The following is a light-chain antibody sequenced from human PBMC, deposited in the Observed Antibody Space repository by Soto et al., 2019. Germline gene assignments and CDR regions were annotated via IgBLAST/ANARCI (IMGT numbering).Light chain of an antibody. V-gene: IGLV1-44*01. CDR2: SHN. J-gene: IGLJ1*01. CDR1: SSNIGSNT. CDR3: AAWDDSLDGYV. Sequence: QAVVTQPPSASGTPGQRVTISCSGSSSNIGSNTVHWYQQFPGTAPKLLIYSHNQRPSGVPDRFSGSKSGTSASLAISGLQSEDEADYYCAAWDDSLDGYVFGTGTKLTVL.